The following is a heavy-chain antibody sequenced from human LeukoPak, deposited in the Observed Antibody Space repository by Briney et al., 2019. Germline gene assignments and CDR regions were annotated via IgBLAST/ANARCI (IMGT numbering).Heavy chain of an antibody. CDR3: ARAGTYSGSYYLHYFDY. V-gene: IGHV4-34*01. Sequence: PSETLSLTCAVYGGSFSGYYWSWIRQPPGKGLEWIGEINHSGSTNYNPSLKSRVTISVDTSKNQFSLKLSSVTAADTAVYYCARAGTYSGSYYLHYFDYWGQGTLVTVSS. CDR2: INHSGST. CDR1: GGSFSGYY. J-gene: IGHJ4*02. D-gene: IGHD1-26*01.